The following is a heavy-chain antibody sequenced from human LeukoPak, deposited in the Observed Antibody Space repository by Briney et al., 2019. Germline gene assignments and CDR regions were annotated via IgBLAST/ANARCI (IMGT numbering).Heavy chain of an antibody. CDR1: GFTVSNNY. D-gene: IGHD3-10*01. J-gene: IGHJ4*02. CDR3: AKGITMVRGVLPSDY. Sequence: PGGSLRLSCAASGFTVSNNYMTWVRQAPGKGLEWVSLIYSAGSTYYADSVKGRFTISRDNGKNSVYLQMNSLRAEDTAVYYCAKGITMVRGVLPSDYWGQGTLVTVSS. CDR2: IYSAGST. V-gene: IGHV3-66*01.